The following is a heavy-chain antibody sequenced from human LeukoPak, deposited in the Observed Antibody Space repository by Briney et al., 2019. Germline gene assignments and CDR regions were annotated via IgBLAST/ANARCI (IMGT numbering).Heavy chain of an antibody. J-gene: IGHJ4*02. CDR1: GYTFTSYG. CDR2: ISAYNGNT. D-gene: IGHD5-18*01. Sequence: GASVKVSYKASGYTFTSYGISWVRQAPGQGLEWMGWISAYNGNTNYAQKLQGRVTMTTDTSTSTAYMELRRLRSDDTAVYYCARDHRGYSYGYPLDYWGQGTLVTVSS. V-gene: IGHV1-18*01. CDR3: ARDHRGYSYGYPLDY.